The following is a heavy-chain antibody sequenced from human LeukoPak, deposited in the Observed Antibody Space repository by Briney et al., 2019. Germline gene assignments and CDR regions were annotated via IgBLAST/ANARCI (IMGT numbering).Heavy chain of an antibody. CDR1: GGSITNYY. D-gene: IGHD6-19*01. V-gene: IGHV4-4*07. CDR2: IYSSGST. CDR3: ASADSILSGCLDY. J-gene: IGHJ4*02. Sequence: SETLSLTCTVSGGSITNYYWSWIRQPAGKGLEWIGHIYSSGSTNYNPSLKSRVTMSVDSSKNQFSLKLSSVTAADTAVYYCASADSILSGCLDYWGQGTLVTVSS.